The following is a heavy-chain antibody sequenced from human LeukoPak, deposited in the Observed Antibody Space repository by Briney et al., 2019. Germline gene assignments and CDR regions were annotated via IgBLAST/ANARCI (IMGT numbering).Heavy chain of an antibody. D-gene: IGHD3-10*01. Sequence: GGSLRLSCAASGFTFSGSTMHWVRQASGTGLEWVGRIRSKANSYATAYAASVKGRFTISRDDSKNTAYLQMNSLRAEDTAVYYCAKARGAPMVRGVAFDYWGQGTLVTVSS. CDR1: GFTFSGST. V-gene: IGHV3-73*01. CDR3: AKARGAPMVRGVAFDY. J-gene: IGHJ4*02. CDR2: IRSKANSYAT.